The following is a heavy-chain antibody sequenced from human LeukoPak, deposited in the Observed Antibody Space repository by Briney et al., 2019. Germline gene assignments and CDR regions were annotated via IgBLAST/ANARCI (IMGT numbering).Heavy chain of an antibody. CDR2: IYPGDSDI. CDR1: GYRFTNYW. J-gene: IGHJ4*02. Sequence: GESLKISCKGSGYRFTNYWIGWVRQMPGKGLEWMGIIYPGDSDIRYSPSFQGQVTISADKSISTAYLQWSSLKASDTAMYYCARHVGGYCRSTNCYGDYWGQGTLVTVSS. CDR3: ARHVGGYCRSTNCYGDY. V-gene: IGHV5-51*01. D-gene: IGHD2-2*01.